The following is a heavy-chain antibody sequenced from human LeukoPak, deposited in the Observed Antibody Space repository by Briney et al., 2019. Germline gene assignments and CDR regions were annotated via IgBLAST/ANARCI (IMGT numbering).Heavy chain of an antibody. J-gene: IGHJ5*02. CDR3: ARDGWERLVVWLDP. CDR2: IYYSGST. CDR1: GGSIRSYY. D-gene: IGHD1-26*01. Sequence: PSETLSLTCTVSGGSIRSYYWSWIRQPPGKGLEWIGYIYYSGSTNYNPSLKSRVTMSVDTSKNQFSLKLSSVTAADTAVYYCARDGWERLVVWLDPWGQGSPVTVSS. V-gene: IGHV4-59*12.